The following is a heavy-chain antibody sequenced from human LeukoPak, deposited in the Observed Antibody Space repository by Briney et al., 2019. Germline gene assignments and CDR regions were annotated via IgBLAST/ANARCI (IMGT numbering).Heavy chain of an antibody. D-gene: IGHD2-2*01. V-gene: IGHV1-2*02. CDR2: INPNSGGT. CDR3: ARAFTPHCSSTSCYRYYFDY. J-gene: IGHJ4*02. Sequence: ASVKVSCKASGYTFTGYYMHWVRQAPGQGLEWMGWINPNSGGTNYAQKFQGRVTMTRDTSISTAYMELSRLRSDDTAVYYCARAFTPHCSSTSCYRYYFDYWGQGTLVTVSS. CDR1: GYTFTGYY.